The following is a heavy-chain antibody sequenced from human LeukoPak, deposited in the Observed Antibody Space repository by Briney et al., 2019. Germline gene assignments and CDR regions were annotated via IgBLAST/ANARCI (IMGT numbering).Heavy chain of an antibody. J-gene: IGHJ4*02. V-gene: IGHV1-2*02. D-gene: IGHD1-26*01. CDR3: ARDELELQGDCDY. CDR2: INPNSGAT. CDR1: GYTFTGYY. Sequence: ASVKVSRTSSGYTFTGYYMHWVRQAPGQGPEWMAWINPNSGATNYAQKLQGRVTMTTDTSTSTAYMELRSLRSDDTAVYYCARDELELQGDCDYWGQGTLVTVSS.